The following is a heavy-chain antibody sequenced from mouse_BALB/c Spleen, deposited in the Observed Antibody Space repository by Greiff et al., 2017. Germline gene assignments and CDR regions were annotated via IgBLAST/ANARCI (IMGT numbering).Heavy chain of an antibody. CDR1: GYTFTSYV. Sequence: VQLKESGPELVKPGASVKMSCKASGYTFTSYVMHWVKQKPGQGLEWIGYINPYNDGTKYNEKFKGKATLTSDKSSSTAYMELSSLTSEDSAVYYCAKGARPFDYWGQGTTLTVSS. J-gene: IGHJ2*01. V-gene: IGHV1-14*01. CDR3: AKGARPFDY. CDR2: INPYNDGT.